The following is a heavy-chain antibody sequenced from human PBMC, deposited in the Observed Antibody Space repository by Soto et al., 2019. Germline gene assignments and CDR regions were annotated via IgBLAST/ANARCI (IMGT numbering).Heavy chain of an antibody. CDR1: GCTLTNYH. CDR3: ARVAYQSLEY. Sequence: ASVNVSCTASGCTLTNYHMHWVRQATGQGLEWMGIINPRDGGTLYAHNLQHRLTMTRHTSSCPVYMELSSLRSEDSGVCYCARVAYQSLEYWGQGSPVTV. J-gene: IGHJ4*02. CDR2: INPRDGGT. V-gene: IGHV1-46*01.